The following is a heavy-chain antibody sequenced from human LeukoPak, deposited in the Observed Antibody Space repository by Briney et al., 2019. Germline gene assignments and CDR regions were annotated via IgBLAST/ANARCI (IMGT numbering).Heavy chain of an antibody. J-gene: IGHJ4*02. D-gene: IGHD4-17*01. CDR3: ARSITDYGDYDSPFFDY. CDR1: GFTFSNYE. V-gene: IGHV3-48*03. Sequence: PGGSLRLSCAASGFTFSNYEMNWVRQAPGKGMEWVSHISSSGTLMFYSDSVKGRFTISRDNASVSLQMNSLRAEDTALYYCARSITDYGDYDSPFFDYWGQGTLVTASS. CDR2: ISSSGTLM.